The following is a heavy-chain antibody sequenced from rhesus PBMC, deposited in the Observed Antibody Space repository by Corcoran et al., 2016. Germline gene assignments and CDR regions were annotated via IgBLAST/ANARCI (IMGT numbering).Heavy chain of an antibody. CDR1: GGSISSFNW. V-gene: IGHV4-93*01. CDR3: ARATYSSGWSFDY. J-gene: IGHJ4*01. D-gene: IGHD6S26*01. CDR2: VSGTGANP. Sequence: QVQLQESGPAVVKPSETLSLTCAVSGGSISSFNWWSWIRHSPGKGMEWIGGVSGTGANPEYTPALNMRVTLTKSTSKNQYSLKLGSVTTADAAVYYCARATYSSGWSFDYWGQGVLVTVSS.